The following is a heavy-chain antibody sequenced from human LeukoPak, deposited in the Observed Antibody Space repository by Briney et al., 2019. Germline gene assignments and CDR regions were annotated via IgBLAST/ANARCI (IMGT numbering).Heavy chain of an antibody. CDR1: GGSISSSNYY. V-gene: IGHV4-39*01. CDR3: ARQRYCSRVNGTPHFDH. D-gene: IGHD2-15*01. J-gene: IGHJ4*02. CDR2: IYSSGST. Sequence: PSETLSLTCTVSGGSISSSNYYWGWIRQPPGKGLEWIGTIYSSGSTYYNPSLKSRITIFVDASKNQFSLRLSSLTATDTAIYYCARQRYCSRVNGTPHFDHWGQGTLVTVSS.